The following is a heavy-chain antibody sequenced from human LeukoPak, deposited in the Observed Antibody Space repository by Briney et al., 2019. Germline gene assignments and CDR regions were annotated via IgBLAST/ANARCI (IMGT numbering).Heavy chain of an antibody. CDR1: GGSISSYY. V-gene: IGHV4-59*01. D-gene: IGHD6-19*01. CDR3: ARGKSSGWSLHPGWYFDL. J-gene: IGHJ2*01. Sequence: PSETLSLTCTVSGGSISSYYWSWIRQPPGKGLEWIGYIYYSGSTNYNPSLKSRVTISVDTSKNQFSLKLSSVTAADTAVYYCARGKSSGWSLHPGWYFDLWGRGTLVTVSS. CDR2: IYYSGST.